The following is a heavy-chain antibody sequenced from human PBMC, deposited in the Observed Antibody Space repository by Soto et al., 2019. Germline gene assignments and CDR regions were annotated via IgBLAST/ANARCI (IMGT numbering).Heavy chain of an antibody. V-gene: IGHV4-31*03. CDR1: GGSISSGGYD. Sequence: QVQLQESGPGLVKPSQTLSLTCTVSGGSISSGGYDWSWIRQHPGKGLEWIGYIYYSGSTYYNPSLKSRVTISVDTSKNQFSLKLSSVTAADTAVYYCAREWRDYYFDYWGQGALLTVSS. J-gene: IGHJ4*02. CDR2: IYYSGST. CDR3: AREWRDYYFDY.